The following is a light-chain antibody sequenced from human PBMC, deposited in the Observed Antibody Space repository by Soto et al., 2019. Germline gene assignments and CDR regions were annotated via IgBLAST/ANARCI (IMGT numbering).Light chain of an antibody. V-gene: IGKV1-5*01. CDR2: DAS. J-gene: IGKJ5*01. Sequence: IHVTNSPATLSLYIFEIDTITFRARQNIRSRLAWFQQKPGKAPKLLIYDASSLESGAPSWFSGSGSGTDFTLTISRQPPGDFAIYYCQQSYSRTIRFGQGTRLAIK. CDR3: QQSYSRTIR. CDR1: QNIRSR.